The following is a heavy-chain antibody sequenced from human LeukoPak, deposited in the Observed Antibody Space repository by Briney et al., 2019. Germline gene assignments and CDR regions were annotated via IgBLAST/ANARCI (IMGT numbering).Heavy chain of an antibody. J-gene: IGHJ4*02. CDR1: GFTVSSNY. CDR3: ARAEQLLLDY. Sequence: GGPLRLSCAASGFTVSSNYMSWVRQAPGKGLEWVSVIYSGGSTYYADSVKGRFTISRDNSKNTLYLQMNSLRAEDTAVYYCARAEQLLLDYWGQGTLVTVSS. V-gene: IGHV3-66*02. CDR2: IYSGGST. D-gene: IGHD6-6*01.